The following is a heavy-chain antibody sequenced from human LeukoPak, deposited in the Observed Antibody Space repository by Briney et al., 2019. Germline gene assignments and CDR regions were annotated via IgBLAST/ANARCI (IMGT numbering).Heavy chain of an antibody. CDR2: VSYDGSNK. Sequence: PGGSLRLSCTASGFTFSSYAMHWVRQAPGQGLEWVGVVSYDGSNKYYADSVKGRFTISRDNSKNTLYLQMNSLRAEDTAVYYCARDGAIVGATPERYFDSWGPGTLATVSS. V-gene: IGHV3-30-3*01. CDR3: ARDGAIVGATPERYFDS. CDR1: GFTFSSYA. J-gene: IGHJ4*02. D-gene: IGHD1-26*01.